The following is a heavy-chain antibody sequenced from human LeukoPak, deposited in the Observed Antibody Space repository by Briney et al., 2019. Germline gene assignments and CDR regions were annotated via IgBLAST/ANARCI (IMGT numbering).Heavy chain of an antibody. CDR3: VRYRVSSGWSFDY. Sequence: PGGSLRLSCIGSGSTISSNYMTWVRQAPGKGLEWISVIYSGDKTYYADSVKGRFTVSRDNSRTTLYLQMNSLRAEDTAMYYCVRYRVSSGWSFDYWGQGTLVTVSS. D-gene: IGHD6-19*01. CDR2: IYSGDKT. V-gene: IGHV3-66*01. J-gene: IGHJ4*02. CDR1: GSTISSNY.